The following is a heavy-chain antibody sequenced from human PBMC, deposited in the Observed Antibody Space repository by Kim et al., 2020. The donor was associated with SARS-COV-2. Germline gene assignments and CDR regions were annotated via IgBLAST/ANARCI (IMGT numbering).Heavy chain of an antibody. CDR2: INSDGSIT. V-gene: IGHV3-74*03. D-gene: IGHD1-26*01. J-gene: IGHJ4*01. Sequence: GGSLRLSCAASGFTFSSYWMHWVRQAPGRGLAWVSRINSDGSITTYGDSMKGRFTTSRDNAQNTLYLQMHSLRAEDTAVYFCARRFYVLGSNDYWGHGTLGTVSS. CDR3: ARRFYVLGSNDY. CDR1: GFTFSSYW.